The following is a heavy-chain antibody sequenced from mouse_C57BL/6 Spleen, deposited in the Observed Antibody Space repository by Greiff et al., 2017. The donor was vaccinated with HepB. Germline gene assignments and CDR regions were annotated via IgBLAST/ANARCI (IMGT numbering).Heavy chain of an antibody. Sequence: VQLQQSGAELAKPGASVKLSCKASGYTFTSYWMHWVKQRPGQGLEWIGYINPSSGYTKYNQKFKDKATLTAEKSSSTAYMQLSSLTYEDSAVYYCARGYYGSSYGYFDVWGTGTTVTVSS. V-gene: IGHV1-7*01. CDR3: ARGYYGSSYGYFDV. CDR2: INPSSGYT. CDR1: GYTFTSYW. D-gene: IGHD1-1*01. J-gene: IGHJ1*03.